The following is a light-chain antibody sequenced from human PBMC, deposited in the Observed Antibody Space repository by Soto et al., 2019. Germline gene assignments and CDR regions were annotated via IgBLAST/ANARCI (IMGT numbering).Light chain of an antibody. CDR2: DVS. V-gene: IGLV2-14*01. Sequence: QSALTQPASVSGSPGQSITISCTGTSSDVGAYKYVSWYQQYPGKAPKLLIYDVSNRSSGVSNRFSGSKSGNTASLTISGLQAEDEADYYCSSYTSRITVVFGGGTKLTVL. CDR3: SSYTSRITVV. CDR1: SSDVGAYKY. J-gene: IGLJ3*02.